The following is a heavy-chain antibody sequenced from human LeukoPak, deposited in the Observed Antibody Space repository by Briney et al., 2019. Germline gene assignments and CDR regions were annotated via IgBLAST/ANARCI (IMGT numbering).Heavy chain of an antibody. CDR2: IYDSGST. D-gene: IGHD3-16*02. Sequence: SETLSLTCTVSGASFSSGSCYWSWIRQPPGKGLEWIGYIYDSGSTKYNPSLKSRVTISVDTSKNQFSLNLSSVTAADTAVYYCASRVYVWGSYRQGDYFDYWGQGTLVTVSS. CDR1: GASFSSGSCY. J-gene: IGHJ4*02. V-gene: IGHV4-61*01. CDR3: ASRVYVWGSYRQGDYFDY.